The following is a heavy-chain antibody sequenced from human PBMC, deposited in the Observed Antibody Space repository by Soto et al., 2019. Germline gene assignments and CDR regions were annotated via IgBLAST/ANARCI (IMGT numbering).Heavy chain of an antibody. Sequence: QVQLVQSGAEVKKPGASVKVSCKASGYTFTSYDINWVRQATGQGLEWMGWMNPNSGNRGYAQKFQGRVTMTRSTAVSTAYMELSSLRSEDTAVYYCARGRSAAGTGWFDPWGQGTRVTVSS. J-gene: IGHJ5*02. V-gene: IGHV1-8*01. CDR2: MNPNSGNR. CDR1: GYTFTSYD. D-gene: IGHD6-13*01. CDR3: ARGRSAAGTGWFDP.